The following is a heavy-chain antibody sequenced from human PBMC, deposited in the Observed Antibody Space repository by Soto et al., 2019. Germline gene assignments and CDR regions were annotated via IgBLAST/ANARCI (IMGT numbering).Heavy chain of an antibody. D-gene: IGHD5-18*01. J-gene: IGHJ4*02. V-gene: IGHV1-3*01. CDR1: GYTFTSYA. CDR3: ARGTWIQLWLKLDY. CDR2: INAGNGNT. Sequence: ASLKVSCKASGYTFTSYAMHWVRQAPGQRLEWMGWINAGNGNTKYSQKFQGRVTITRDTSASTAYMELSSLRSEDTAVYYCARGTWIQLWLKLDYWGQGTLVTVSS.